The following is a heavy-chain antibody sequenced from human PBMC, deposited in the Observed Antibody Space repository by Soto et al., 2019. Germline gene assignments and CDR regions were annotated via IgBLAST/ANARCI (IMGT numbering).Heavy chain of an antibody. CDR3: AKQRVGYCSSTSCYAEGSFDY. Sequence: LPETLSLTCAVSGDSIRSSNWWSWVRQPPGKGLEWIGEIYHSGSTNYNPSLKSRVTISVDKSKNQFSLKLSSVTAADTAVYYCAKQRVGYCSSTSCYAEGSFDYWGQGTLVTVSS. D-gene: IGHD2-2*01. CDR2: IYHSGST. V-gene: IGHV4-4*03. J-gene: IGHJ4*02. CDR1: GDSIRSSNW.